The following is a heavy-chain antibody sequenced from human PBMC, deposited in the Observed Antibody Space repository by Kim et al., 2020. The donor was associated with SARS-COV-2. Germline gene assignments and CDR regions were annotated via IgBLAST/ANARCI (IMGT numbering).Heavy chain of an antibody. CDR2: IYYSGST. V-gene: IGHV4-59*08. D-gene: IGHD3-22*01. J-gene: IGHJ4*01. CDR3: ARHPPLSYSDNSGYYYFD. CDR1: GGSLSSYY. Sequence: SETLSLTCTVSGGSLSSYYWSWIRQPPGKGLEWIGYIYYSGSTSYNPSLKSRVTMSVDTSKNQFSLKLSSVTAGDTAAYYCARHPPLSYSDNSGYYYFD.